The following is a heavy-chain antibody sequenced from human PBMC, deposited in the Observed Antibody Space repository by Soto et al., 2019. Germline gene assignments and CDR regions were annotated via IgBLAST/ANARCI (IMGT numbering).Heavy chain of an antibody. V-gene: IGHV1-18*01. CDR3: VRDRPNSNLDF. CDR1: GYSVLSYG. CDR2: INTETGNT. D-gene: IGHD2-8*01. Sequence: QVQLLQSGPEGKKPGASLKVSCTASGYSVLSYGFSWVRQAPGQGLEWMGYINTETGNTFYAQRLQGRVTMTTNISTYTAYMELRRLTSDYTAVYFCVRDRPNSNLDFWGQGTLITISS. J-gene: IGHJ4*02.